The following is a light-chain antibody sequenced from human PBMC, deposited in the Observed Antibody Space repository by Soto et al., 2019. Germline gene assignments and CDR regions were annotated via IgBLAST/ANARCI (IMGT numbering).Light chain of an antibody. J-gene: IGLJ2*01. V-gene: IGLV1-44*01. Sequence: QSVLTQPPSASGTPGQRVIISCSGSSSNIGSNTVNWYQQLPGTAPKLLIYSDTQRPSGVPDRFSGSKSGTSASPAISGLQSEDEADYYCAAWDDSLNGYVVFGGGTQLTVL. CDR3: AAWDDSLNGYVV. CDR2: SDT. CDR1: SSNIGSNT.